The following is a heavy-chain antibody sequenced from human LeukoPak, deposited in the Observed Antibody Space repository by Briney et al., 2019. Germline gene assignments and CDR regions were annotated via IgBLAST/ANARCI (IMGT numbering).Heavy chain of an antibody. CDR2: ISGGGGST. V-gene: IGHV3-23*01. CDR3: AKGGKWDVTPFDY. Sequence: GGSLRLPCAASGFTFTSYSMNWVRQAPGKGLEWVSTISGGGGSTYYADSVKGRFTISRDNSKNALYLQVNSLRAEDTAVYYCAKGGKWDVTPFDYWGQGTLVTVSS. CDR1: GFTFTSYS. D-gene: IGHD1-26*01. J-gene: IGHJ4*02.